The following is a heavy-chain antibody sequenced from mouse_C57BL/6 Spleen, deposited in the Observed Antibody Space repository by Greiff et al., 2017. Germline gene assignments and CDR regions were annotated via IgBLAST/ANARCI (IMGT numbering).Heavy chain of an antibody. CDR3: AREYDYDEYYFDY. J-gene: IGHJ2*01. V-gene: IGHV1-82*01. CDR1: GYAFSSSW. CDR2: IYPGDGDT. D-gene: IGHD2-4*01. Sequence: VKLVESGPELVKPGASVKISCKASGYAFSSSWMNWVKQRPGKGLEWIGRIYPGDGDTNYNGKFKGKATLTADKSSSTAYMQLSSLTSEDSAVYFCAREYDYDEYYFDYWGQGTTLTVSS.